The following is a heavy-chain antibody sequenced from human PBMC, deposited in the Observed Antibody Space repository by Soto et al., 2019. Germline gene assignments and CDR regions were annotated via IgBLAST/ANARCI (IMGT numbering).Heavy chain of an antibody. CDR2: INPSGAYT. CDR1: KYTFISYH. CDR3: ARDISLSMVRGVISH. V-gene: IGHV1-46*01. J-gene: IGHJ4*02. Sequence: ASVKVSCKASKYTFISYHIHWVRQAPGQGLEWLGIINPSGAYTSYVQKFQGRVTMTRDTSTSTVYMELSSLRFEDTAMYYCARDISLSMVRGVISHWGQGTLVTVSS. D-gene: IGHD3-10*01.